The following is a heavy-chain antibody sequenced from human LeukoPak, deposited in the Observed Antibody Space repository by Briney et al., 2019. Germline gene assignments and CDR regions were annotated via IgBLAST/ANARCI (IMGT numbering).Heavy chain of an antibody. CDR1: GFNFNTYS. V-gene: IGHV3-48*01. J-gene: IGHJ6*02. CDR2: ISSGSTTI. CDR3: ARDDSGSMDV. D-gene: IGHD1-26*01. Sequence: GGSLRLSCAASGFNFNTYSMDWVRQAPGKGLEWVSYISSGSTTIYYADSVEGRFTISRDNAKNSLYLQMNSLRAEDTAVYYCARDDSGSMDVWGQGTTVTVSS.